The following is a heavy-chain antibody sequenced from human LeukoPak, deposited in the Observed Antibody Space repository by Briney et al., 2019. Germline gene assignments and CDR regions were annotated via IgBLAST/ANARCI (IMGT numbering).Heavy chain of an antibody. CDR3: GRHSDPRSSSWGNWFDP. CDR1: GASISSYY. D-gene: IGHD2-2*01. CDR2: IYYRGST. V-gene: IGHV4-59*08. J-gene: IGHJ5*02. Sequence: SETLSLTCTVSGASISSYYWSWIRQPPGKGLEWIGYIYYRGSTNYNPSLKSRVTISVDTSKNQFSLKLRSVTAADTAVYYCGRHSDPRSSSWGNWFDPWGQGTLVTVSS.